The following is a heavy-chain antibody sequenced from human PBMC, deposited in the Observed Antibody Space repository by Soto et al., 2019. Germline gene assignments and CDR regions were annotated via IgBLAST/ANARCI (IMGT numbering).Heavy chain of an antibody. V-gene: IGHV2-5*02. J-gene: IGHJ6*02. Sequence: QITLKESGPTLVKPTQTLTLTCTFSGFSLSTSGVGVGWIRQPPGKALEWLALIYWDDDKRYSPSLRSRLTINKDTSKNQVVLTMTNMDPVDTDTYYCIQSRCGGDCLQSYASHYYYGMDVWGQGTTVTVSS. D-gene: IGHD2-21*02. CDR2: IYWDDDK. CDR1: GFSLSTSGVG. CDR3: IQSRCGGDCLQSYASHYYYGMDV.